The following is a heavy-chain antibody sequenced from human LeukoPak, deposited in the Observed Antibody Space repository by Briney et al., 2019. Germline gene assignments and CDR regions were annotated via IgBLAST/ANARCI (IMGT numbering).Heavy chain of an antibody. V-gene: IGHV4-59*01. CDR2: IYYTGST. CDR1: GGSIDSYY. Sequence: SETLSLTCTVSGGSIDSYYWSWIRQPPGKGLKWIGYIYYTGSTEYHPSLKSRVTISLDTSKNQFSLKLTSVTAADTAVYYCARVYQSAEYYFDYWGQGNPVSVSS. D-gene: IGHD2-2*01. J-gene: IGHJ4*02. CDR3: ARVYQSAEYYFDY.